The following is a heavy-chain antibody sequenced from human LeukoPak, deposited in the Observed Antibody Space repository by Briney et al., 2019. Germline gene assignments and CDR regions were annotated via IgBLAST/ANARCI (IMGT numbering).Heavy chain of an antibody. D-gene: IGHD2-2*01. CDR1: GFTCSSYW. Sequence: GGSLRLSCAASGFTCSSYWMSWVRQAPGKGLEWVANIKQDGSEKYYVDSVKGRFTISRDNAKNSLYLQMNSLRAEDTAVYYCAKSPAADYWGQGTLVTVSS. J-gene: IGHJ4*02. V-gene: IGHV3-7*01. CDR2: IKQDGSEK. CDR3: AKSPAADY.